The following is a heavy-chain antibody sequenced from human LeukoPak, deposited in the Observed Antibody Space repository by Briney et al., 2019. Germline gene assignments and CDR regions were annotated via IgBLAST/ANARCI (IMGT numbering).Heavy chain of an antibody. D-gene: IGHD5-12*01. Sequence: PGGSLRLSCAASGFTFRSSWMHWVRQGPGKGLVWVSRINNDGSATTYADSVKGRFTISRDTAKNTVFLRMNSLRAEDTAIYYCARGGAYSGPAGADYWGQGTLVTVSS. J-gene: IGHJ4*02. CDR3: ARGGAYSGPAGADY. CDR2: INNDGSAT. CDR1: GFTFRSSW. V-gene: IGHV3-74*01.